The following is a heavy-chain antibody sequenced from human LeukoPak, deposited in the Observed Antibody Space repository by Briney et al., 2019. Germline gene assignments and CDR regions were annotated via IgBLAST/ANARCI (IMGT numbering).Heavy chain of an antibody. Sequence: PGGSLRLSCAASGFTFIRYSMHWVRQAPGKGLEWVAVVSGDGTNNYYAESVKGRFTVSRDNSKNMMFLQMNSLRREDTAVYYCTSGDFRFWGQGALVTVSS. J-gene: IGHJ4*02. CDR2: VSGDGTNN. CDR1: GFTFIRYS. D-gene: IGHD2-21*01. CDR3: TSGDFRF. V-gene: IGHV3-30*04.